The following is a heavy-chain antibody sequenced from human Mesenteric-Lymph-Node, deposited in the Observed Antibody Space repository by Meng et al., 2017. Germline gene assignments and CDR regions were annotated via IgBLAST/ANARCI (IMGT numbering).Heavy chain of an antibody. CDR3: ARGGYYSFDY. V-gene: IGHV4-30-4*01. CDR1: GDSISSGEYF. D-gene: IGHD5-18*01. J-gene: IGHJ4*02. CDR2: MDYRGST. Sequence: QPPGSGPGLVKPSQTLSLTCTVSGDSISSGEYFWSWIRQPPGKGLEWIGYMDYRGSTFYNPSLKSRVTISVDTSKNQFSLKLSSVTAADTAVYYCARGGYYSFDYWGQGTLVTVSS.